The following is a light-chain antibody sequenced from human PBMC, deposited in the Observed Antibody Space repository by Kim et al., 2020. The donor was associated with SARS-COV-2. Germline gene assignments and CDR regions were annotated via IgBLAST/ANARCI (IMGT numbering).Light chain of an antibody. CDR3: QHYSRSLYT. CDR2: GGS. CDR1: QSVSGSY. J-gene: IGKJ2*01. V-gene: IGKV3-20*01. Sequence: LSPGERAALSCRASQSVSGSYLAWYQHKPGQAPRLLIYGGSSRATGIPDRFSGSGSGTDFTLVISRLEPEDFAVYFCQHYSRSLYTFGQGTKLEI.